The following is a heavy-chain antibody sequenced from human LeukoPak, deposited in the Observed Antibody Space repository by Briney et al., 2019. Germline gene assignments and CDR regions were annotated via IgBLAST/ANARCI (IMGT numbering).Heavy chain of an antibody. CDR3: ATYSSLNRREFQY. V-gene: IGHV3-7*01. D-gene: IGHD3-22*01. CDR2: IKTDGSEK. Sequence: GGSLRLSCEGSGFTFSNYWLGWVRQAPGKGLQWVANIKTDGSEKYYVDSVKGRFTISRDNAKNSLYLQMNSLRAEDTAVYYCATYSSLNRREFQYWGQGTLLTVSS. CDR1: GFTFSNYW. J-gene: IGHJ1*01.